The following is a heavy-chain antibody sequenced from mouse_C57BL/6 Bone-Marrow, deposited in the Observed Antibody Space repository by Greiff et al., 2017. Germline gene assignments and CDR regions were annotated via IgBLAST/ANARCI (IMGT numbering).Heavy chain of an antibody. CDR3: AVLYYYDDGFGY. CDR1: GFTFTDYY. Sequence: EVMLVESGGGLVQPGGSLSLSCAASGFTFTDYYMSWVRQPPGKALEWLGFIRNKANGYTTEYSASVKGRFTISRDNSQSILYLQMNALRAEDSATYYSAVLYYYDDGFGYWGQGTLVTVSA. D-gene: IGHD2-4*01. V-gene: IGHV7-3*01. CDR2: IRNKANGYTT. J-gene: IGHJ3*01.